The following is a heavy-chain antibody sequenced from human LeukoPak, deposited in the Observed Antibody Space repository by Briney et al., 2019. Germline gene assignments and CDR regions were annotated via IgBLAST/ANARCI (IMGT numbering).Heavy chain of an antibody. CDR3: ARQDDAFDI. V-gene: IGHV4-59*08. J-gene: IGHJ3*02. Sequence: SETLSLTCTVSGGSISSYFWSWIRQPPGKGLEWIGYIYYNGSTNYNPSLKSRVTISVDTSKNQFSLKLSSVTAADTAVYYCARQDDAFDIWGQGTMVTVSS. CDR2: IYYNGST. CDR1: GGSISSYF.